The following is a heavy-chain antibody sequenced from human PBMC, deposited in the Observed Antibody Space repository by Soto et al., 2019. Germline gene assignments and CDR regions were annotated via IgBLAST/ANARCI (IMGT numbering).Heavy chain of an antibody. V-gene: IGHV1-69*06. J-gene: IGHJ4*02. CDR3: ASFSSGTGGY. CDR2: IIPIFGTA. CDR1: GGTFSSYA. D-gene: IGHD6-25*01. Sequence: GASVKVSCKASGGTFSSYAISWVRQAPGQGLEWMGGIIPIFGTANYAQKFQSRVTITADKSTSTAYMELSSMRSEDTAVYYCASFSSGTGGYWGQGTLVTVSS.